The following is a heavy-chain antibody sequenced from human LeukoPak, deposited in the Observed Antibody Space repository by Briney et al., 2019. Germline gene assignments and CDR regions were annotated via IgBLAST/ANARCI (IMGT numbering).Heavy chain of an antibody. D-gene: IGHD5-24*01. Sequence: PGGSLRLSCAASGFTFSSYVMHWVRQAPGKGLEWVSAISGSGGSTYYADSVKGRFTISRDNSKNTLYLQMNSLRAEDTAVYYCAKLGKQRWLQATIDYWGQGTLVTVSS. CDR2: ISGSGGST. J-gene: IGHJ4*02. CDR1: GFTFSSYV. V-gene: IGHV3-23*01. CDR3: AKLGKQRWLQATIDY.